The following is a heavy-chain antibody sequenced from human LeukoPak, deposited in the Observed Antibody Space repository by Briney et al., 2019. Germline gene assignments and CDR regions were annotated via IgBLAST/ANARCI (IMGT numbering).Heavy chain of an antibody. CDR2: IYHSGST. D-gene: IGHD4-17*01. V-gene: IGHV4-30-2*01. Sequence: QTLSLTCAVSGGSISSGGYSWSWIRQPPGKGLEWIGYIYHSGSTYYNPSLKSRVTISVDRSKNQFSLKLSSVTAADTAVYYCARGPTVTTPYYYGMDVWGQGTTVTVSS. CDR1: GGSISSGGYS. CDR3: ARGPTVTTPYYYGMDV. J-gene: IGHJ6*02.